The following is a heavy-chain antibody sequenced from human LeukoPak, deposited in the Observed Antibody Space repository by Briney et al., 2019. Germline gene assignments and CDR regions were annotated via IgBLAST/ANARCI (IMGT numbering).Heavy chain of an antibody. Sequence: SETLSLTCTVSGGSISSSSYYWGWIRQPPGKGLEWIGSIYYSGSTYYNPSLKSRVTISVDTFKNQFSLRLSSVTAADTAVYYCARHVLGASVDAFDIWGQGTMVTVSS. J-gene: IGHJ3*02. CDR1: GGSISSSSYY. CDR2: IYYSGST. V-gene: IGHV4-39*01. CDR3: ARHVLGASVDAFDI.